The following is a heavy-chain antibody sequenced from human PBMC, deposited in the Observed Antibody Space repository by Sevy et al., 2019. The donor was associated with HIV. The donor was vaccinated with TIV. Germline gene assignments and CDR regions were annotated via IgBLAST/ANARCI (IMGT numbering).Heavy chain of an antibody. CDR3: ARDLEFYDYADYGHSFMPDY. V-gene: IGHV3-33*01. Sequence: GGSLRLSCAASGFTFSTYGMHWVRQAPGKGLEWVAVIWFDGSNTYYADSVKDRFTISRDIAKNTLHLQMNSLRVEDTAVYYCARDLEFYDYADYGHSFMPDYWGQGTLVTVSS. CDR2: IWFDGSNT. J-gene: IGHJ4*02. D-gene: IGHD3-16*01. CDR1: GFTFSTYG.